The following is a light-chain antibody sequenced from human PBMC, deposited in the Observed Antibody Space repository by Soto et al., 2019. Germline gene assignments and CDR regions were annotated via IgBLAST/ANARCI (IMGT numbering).Light chain of an antibody. CDR2: GAS. J-gene: IGKJ5*01. CDR3: PRYGCSIS. V-gene: IGKV3-20*01. CDR1: QSIACQSVSSSY. Sequence: EIVVTQAPGTLSLSPGERATLSCRASQSIACQSVSSSYFSWYQQHPGQAPRLLIHGASSMATGIPDRFSGSGLETDFTLAISRLESEVCGVCYCPRYGCSISFGQGIRLECK.